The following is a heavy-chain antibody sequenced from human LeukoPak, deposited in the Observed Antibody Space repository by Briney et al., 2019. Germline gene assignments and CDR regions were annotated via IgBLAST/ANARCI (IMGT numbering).Heavy chain of an antibody. D-gene: IGHD2-2*01. CDR2: IIPIFGTA. V-gene: IGHV1-69*01. CDR1: GGTFSSYA. J-gene: IGHJ5*02. CDR3: ARLSVPAAINWFDP. Sequence: SVKVSCKASGGTFSSYAISWVRQPPGQGLEWMGGIIPIFGTANYPQKFQGRVTITADESPSSAYLELSSPKPEDTAVYYCARLSVPAAINWFDPWGQGTLVTVSS.